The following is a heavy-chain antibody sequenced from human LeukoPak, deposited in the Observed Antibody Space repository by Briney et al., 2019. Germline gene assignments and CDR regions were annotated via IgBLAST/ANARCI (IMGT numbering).Heavy chain of an antibody. CDR3: ASQLYCSGNSCLTRNFDY. CDR1: GFTFSIYN. Sequence: GGSLRLSCAASGFTFSIYNMNWVRQAPGKGLEWVSSISNNTGYIYYADSVKGRFTISRDNAKNSLYLQMNSLRAEDTAVYYCASQLYCSGNSCLTRNFDYWGQGTLVTVSS. J-gene: IGHJ4*02. CDR2: ISNNTGYI. V-gene: IGHV3-21*01. D-gene: IGHD2-15*01.